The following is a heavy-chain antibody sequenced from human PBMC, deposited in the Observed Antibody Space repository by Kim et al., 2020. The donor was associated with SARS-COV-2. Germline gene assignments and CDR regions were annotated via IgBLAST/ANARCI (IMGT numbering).Heavy chain of an antibody. J-gene: IGHJ4*02. CDR1: GYTFTSYG. Sequence: ASVKVSCKASGYTFTSYGISWVRQAPGQGLEWMGWISAYNGNTNYAQKLQGRVTMTTDTSTSTAYMELRSLRSDDTAVYYCARASTGDYGDLLFGSGDYWGQGTLVTVSS. D-gene: IGHD4-17*01. CDR3: ARASTGDYGDLLFGSGDY. CDR2: ISAYNGNT. V-gene: IGHV1-18*01.